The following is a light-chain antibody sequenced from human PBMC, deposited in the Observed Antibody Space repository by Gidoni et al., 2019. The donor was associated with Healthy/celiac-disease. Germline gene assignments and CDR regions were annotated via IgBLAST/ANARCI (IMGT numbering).Light chain of an antibody. J-gene: IGKJ1*01. CDR3: QQYYSYHPWT. V-gene: IGKV1-8*01. CDR2: AAS. Sequence: AIRMTQSPSSFSASTGDRVTITCRASQGIRSYLAWYQQKPGKAPKLLIYAASTLQSGVPSRFSGSGSGTDFTLTISCLQSEDFATYYCQQYYSYHPWTFGQGTKVEIK. CDR1: QGIRSY.